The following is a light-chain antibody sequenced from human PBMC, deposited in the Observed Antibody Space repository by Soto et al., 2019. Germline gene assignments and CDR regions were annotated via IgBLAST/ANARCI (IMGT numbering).Light chain of an antibody. J-gene: IGLJ3*02. CDR3: QSYDFTLGAFWV. CDR1: ASNIGANYD. Sequence: QSVLTQPPSVSGAPGQRVTISCTGGASNIGANYDVHWYRQLPGTAPKLLIYGTSNRPSGVPDRSSGSKSGTSASLAITGLQAEDEAHYFCQSYDFTLGAFWVFGGGTKVTVL. CDR2: GTS. V-gene: IGLV1-40*01.